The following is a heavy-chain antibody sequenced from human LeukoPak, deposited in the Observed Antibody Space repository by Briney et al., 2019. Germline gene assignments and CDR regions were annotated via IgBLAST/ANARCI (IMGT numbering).Heavy chain of an antibody. V-gene: IGHV3-48*04. D-gene: IGHD3-10*01. CDR1: GFSFSTYS. J-gene: IGHJ4*02. Sequence: GGSLRLSCVVSGFSFSTYSLNWIRQAPGKGLEWVSYISSSGNIIYYADSVKGRFTVSRDNAQNSLYLQMNGLGAEDTAVYYCAKDEVRQIDYWGQGTLVTVSS. CDR2: ISSSGNII. CDR3: AKDEVRQIDY.